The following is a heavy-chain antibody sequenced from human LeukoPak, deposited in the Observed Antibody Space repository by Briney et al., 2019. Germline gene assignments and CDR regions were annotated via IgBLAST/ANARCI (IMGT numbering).Heavy chain of an antibody. Sequence: GGSLRLSRAASGFTFSSYSMNWVRQAPGKGLEWVSSISSSSSYIYYADSVKSRFTISRDNAKNSLYLQMNSLRAEDTAVYYCASIVAAAGKGGDYWGQGTLVTVSS. D-gene: IGHD6-13*01. CDR2: ISSSSSYI. CDR3: ASIVAAAGKGGDY. CDR1: GFTFSSYS. J-gene: IGHJ4*02. V-gene: IGHV3-21*01.